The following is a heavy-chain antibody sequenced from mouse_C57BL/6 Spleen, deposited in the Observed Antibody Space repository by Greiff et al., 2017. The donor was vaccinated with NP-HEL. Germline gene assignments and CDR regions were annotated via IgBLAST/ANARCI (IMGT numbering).Heavy chain of an antibody. V-gene: IGHV5-12*01. CDR1: GFTFSDYY. D-gene: IGHD2-3*01. CDR2: ISNGGGST. Sequence: EVQRVESGGGLVQPGGSLKLSCAASGFTFSDYYMYWVRQTPEKRLEWVAYISNGGGSTYYPDTVKGRFTISRENAKNTLYLQMSRLKSEDTAMYYCARQYDGYHWYFDVWGTGTTVTVSS. CDR3: ARQYDGYHWYFDV. J-gene: IGHJ1*03.